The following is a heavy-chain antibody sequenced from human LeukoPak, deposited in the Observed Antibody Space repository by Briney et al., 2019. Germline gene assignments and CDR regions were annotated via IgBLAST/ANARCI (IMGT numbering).Heavy chain of an antibody. CDR1: GFTFSSYS. D-gene: IGHD3-10*01. J-gene: IGHJ4*02. CDR2: ISSSSSYI. V-gene: IGHV3-21*01. Sequence: PGGSLRLSCAASGFTFSSYSMNWVRQAPGKGLEWVSSISSSSSYIYYADSVKGRFTISRDNAKNSLYLQMNSLRAEDTAVYYCAKDMRAGITMVRGVIYDYWGQGTLVTVSS. CDR3: AKDMRAGITMVRGVIYDY.